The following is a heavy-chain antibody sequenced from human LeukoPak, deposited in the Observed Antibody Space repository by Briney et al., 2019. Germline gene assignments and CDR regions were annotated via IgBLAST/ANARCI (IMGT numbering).Heavy chain of an antibody. CDR2: ISSSSSYT. J-gene: IGHJ4*02. CDR3: ARDRGNYDSSGYYHGD. CDR1: GFTFSDYY. V-gene: IGHV3-11*05. D-gene: IGHD3-22*01. Sequence: GGSLRLSCAASGFTFSDYYMSWIRQAPGKGLEWVSYISSSSSYTNYADSVKGRFTISRDNAKNSLYLQMNSLRAEDTAVYYCARDRGNYDSSGYYHGDWGQGTLVTVSS.